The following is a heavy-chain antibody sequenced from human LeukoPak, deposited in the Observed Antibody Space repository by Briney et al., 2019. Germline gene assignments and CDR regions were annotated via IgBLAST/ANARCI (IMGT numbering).Heavy chain of an antibody. CDR2: INHSGST. CDR3: ASGHREQWLVPTPLRLFDY. CDR1: GGSFSGYY. J-gene: IGHJ4*02. Sequence: SETLSLTCAVYGGSFSGYYWSWIRQPPGKGLEWIGEINHSGSTNYNPSLKSRVTISVDTSKNQFSLKLSSVTAADTAVYYRASGHREQWLVPTPLRLFDYWGQGTLVTVSS. V-gene: IGHV4-34*01. D-gene: IGHD6-19*01.